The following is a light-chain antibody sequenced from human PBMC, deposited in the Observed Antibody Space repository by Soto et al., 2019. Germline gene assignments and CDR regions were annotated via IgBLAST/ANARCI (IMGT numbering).Light chain of an antibody. J-gene: IGKJ2*01. CDR1: QDISNN. CDR2: DAS. CDR3: QQYDDLPRT. V-gene: IGKV1-33*01. Sequence: DIQMTQSPSSLSASVGDIVTITCQASQDISNNLHWYQVKPGKAPKLLIYDASNLETGVPSRFSGSGSGTDFTFNINSLEPEDVATYYCQQYDDLPRTFGQGTKLQVK.